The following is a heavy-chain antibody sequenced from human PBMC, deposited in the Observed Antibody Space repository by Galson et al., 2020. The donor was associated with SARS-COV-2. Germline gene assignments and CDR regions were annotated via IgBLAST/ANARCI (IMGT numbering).Heavy chain of an antibody. Sequence: GGSLRLSCAASAFSFSNYAMAWVRQAPGKGLEWVSAISGSGSRTYYADSVKGRFTISRDNSKNTLYLQMNSLIADDTAVYFCAKDIVGATCYWGQGTLVTVSS. CDR2: ISGSGSRT. V-gene: IGHV3-23*01. CDR3: AKDIVGATCY. CDR1: AFSFSNYA. J-gene: IGHJ4*02. D-gene: IGHD1-26*01.